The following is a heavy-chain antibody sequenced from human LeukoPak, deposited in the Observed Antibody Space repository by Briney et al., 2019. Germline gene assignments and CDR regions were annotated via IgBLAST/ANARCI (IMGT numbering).Heavy chain of an antibody. J-gene: IGHJ4*02. Sequence: PSGTLSLTCTVSDSSITSTYYWAWFRQPPGKGLEWIATVFRLQTVRTFNNPSLESRVTMSLDPSQNQFSLNLTSVTAADTALYFCARVLHAPYLIDSWGQGTLVTVSS. CDR2: VFRLQTVRT. CDR1: DSSITSTYY. CDR3: ARVLHAPYLIDS. D-gene: IGHD2-8*01. V-gene: IGHV4-38-2*02.